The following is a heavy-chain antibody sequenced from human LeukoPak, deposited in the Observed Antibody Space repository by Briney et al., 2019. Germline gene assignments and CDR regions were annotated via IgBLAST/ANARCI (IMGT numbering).Heavy chain of an antibody. V-gene: IGHV1-69*13. CDR2: IIPIFGTA. D-gene: IGHD3-22*01. J-gene: IGHJ5*02. CDR3: ARYHRPYYYDSSGYEGRMGSWFDP. CDR1: GGTFSSYA. Sequence: SVKVSCKASGGTFSSYAISWVRQAPGQGLEWMGGIIPIFGTANYAQKFQGRVTITADESTSTAYMELSSLRSEDTAVYYCARYHRPYYYDSSGYEGRMGSWFDPWGQGTLVTVSS.